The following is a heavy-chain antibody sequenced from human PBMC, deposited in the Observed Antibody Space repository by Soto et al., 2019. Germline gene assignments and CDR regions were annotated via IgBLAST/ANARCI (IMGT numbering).Heavy chain of an antibody. D-gene: IGHD2-15*01. CDR1: GFTFNTYG. Sequence: QVQLVESGGGVVQPGGSLRLSCTTSGFTFNTYGMHWVRQAPGKGLEWVAIVWDDGSNKYYADSGKGRFNISRDNSKNTLYLQRTSLRAEDTALYYCARVDCTGAYCYSWPFNDGVDVWGQGTTVTVSS. CDR2: VWDDGSNK. CDR3: ARVDCTGAYCYSWPFNDGVDV. V-gene: IGHV3-33*08. J-gene: IGHJ6*02.